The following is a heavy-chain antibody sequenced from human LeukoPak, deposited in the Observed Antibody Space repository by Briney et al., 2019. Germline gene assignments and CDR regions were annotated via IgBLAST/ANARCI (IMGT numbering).Heavy chain of an antibody. CDR1: RYTFTSYY. Sequence: ASVKVSCKASRYTFTSYYMHWVRQAPGQGLERMGIINPSGGSTSYAQKFQGRVTMTRDMSTSTVYMELSSLRSEDTAVYYCARGTGSYIKRLVAFDIWGQGTMVTVSS. V-gene: IGHV1-46*01. D-gene: IGHD1-26*01. CDR2: INPSGGST. CDR3: ARGTGSYIKRLVAFDI. J-gene: IGHJ3*02.